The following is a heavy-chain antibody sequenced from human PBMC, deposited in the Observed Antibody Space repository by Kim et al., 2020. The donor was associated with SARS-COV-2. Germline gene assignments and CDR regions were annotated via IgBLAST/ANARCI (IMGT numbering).Heavy chain of an antibody. CDR2: IIPIFGTA. V-gene: IGHV1-69*13. Sequence: SVKVSCKASGGTFSSYAISWVRQAPGQGLEWMGGIIPIFGTANYAQKFQGRVTITADESTSTAYMELSSLRSEDTAVYYCARSPVEPKNWFDPWGQGTLVTVSS. CDR1: GGTFSSYA. J-gene: IGHJ5*02. D-gene: IGHD1-1*01. CDR3: ARSPVEPKNWFDP.